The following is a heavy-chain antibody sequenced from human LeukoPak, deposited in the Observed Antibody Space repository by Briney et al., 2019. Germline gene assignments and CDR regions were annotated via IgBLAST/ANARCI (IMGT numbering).Heavy chain of an antibody. D-gene: IGHD3-10*01. CDR1: GDSISTYY. J-gene: IGHJ6*04. CDR3: ARDLWFGEYYYYGMDV. Sequence: SETLSLTCTVSGDSISTYYWSWIRQPPGKGLEWIGYIYHSGSTNYNPSLKSRVSISVDTSKNQFSLKLSSVTAADTAVYYCARDLWFGEYYYYGMDVWGKGTAVTVSS. CDR2: IYHSGST. V-gene: IGHV4-59*01.